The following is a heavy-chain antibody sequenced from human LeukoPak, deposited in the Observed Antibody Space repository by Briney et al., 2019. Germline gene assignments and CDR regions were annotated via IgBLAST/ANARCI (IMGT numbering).Heavy chain of an antibody. CDR3: ARGAPDTATDY. J-gene: IGHJ4*02. D-gene: IGHD5-18*01. V-gene: IGHV7-4-1*02. Sequence: GASVKVSCKASGYTFSTYPINWVRQAPGQGLEWMGWINTNTGNPTYAQGFTGRFVFSLDTSVSTAYLQISSLKAEDTAVYYCARGAPDTATDYRGQGTLVTVSS. CDR2: INTNTGNP. CDR1: GYTFSTYP.